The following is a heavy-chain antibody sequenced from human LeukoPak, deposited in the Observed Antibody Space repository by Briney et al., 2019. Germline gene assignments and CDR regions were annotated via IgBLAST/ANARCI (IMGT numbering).Heavy chain of an antibody. CDR3: ARGGPYCTGDCLDY. J-gene: IGHJ4*02. Sequence: PGASVKVSCKASGYSFTGYYMHWVRQAPRQGLEWVGWINPNSGGTNYAQKFQGRVTMTRDTSITTVYMELSRLRSDDTAVFYCARGGPYCTGDCLDYWGQGTLVTVSS. V-gene: IGHV1-2*02. CDR1: GYSFTGYY. CDR2: INPNSGGT. D-gene: IGHD2-21*01.